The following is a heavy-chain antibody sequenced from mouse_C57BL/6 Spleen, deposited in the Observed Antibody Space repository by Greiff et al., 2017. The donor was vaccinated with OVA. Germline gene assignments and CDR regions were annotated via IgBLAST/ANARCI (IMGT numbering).Heavy chain of an antibody. CDR3: ARRDYDYDGFAY. J-gene: IGHJ3*01. CDR2: INPGSGGT. D-gene: IGHD2-4*01. V-gene: IGHV1-54*01. CDR1: GYAFTNYL. Sequence: QVQLQQSGAELVRPGTSVKVSCKASGYAFTNYLIEWVKQRPGQGLEWIGVINPGSGGTNYNEKFKGKATLTAEQSSSTAYMQLSSLTSEDSAVYFCARRDYDYDGFAYWGQGTLVTVSA.